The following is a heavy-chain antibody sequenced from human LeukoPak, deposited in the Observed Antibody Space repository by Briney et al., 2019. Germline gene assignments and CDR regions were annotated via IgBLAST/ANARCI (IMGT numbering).Heavy chain of an antibody. CDR3: AKDGEATVVHFDY. D-gene: IGHD4-23*01. Sequence: PSETLSLTCSVSGGSISPYNWNWIRQTPGKGLEWIGFIYYNGITKYNPSLEGRVTISVDTSKNQFSLRLTSVTAADTAVYYCAKDGEATVVHFDYWGQGTLVTVSS. J-gene: IGHJ4*02. CDR1: GGSISPYN. V-gene: IGHV4-59*12. CDR2: IYYNGIT.